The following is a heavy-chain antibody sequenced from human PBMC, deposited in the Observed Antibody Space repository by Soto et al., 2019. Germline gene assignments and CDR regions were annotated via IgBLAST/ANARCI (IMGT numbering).Heavy chain of an antibody. V-gene: IGHV4-34*01. CDR3: ARGMAAAAAKAGFDY. CDR1: GGSFSGYY. J-gene: IGHJ4*02. D-gene: IGHD6-13*01. CDR2: INHSGST. Sequence: ASETLSLTCAVYGGSFSGYYWSWIRQPPGKGLEWIGEINHSGSTNYNPSLKSRVTISVDTSKNQFSLKLSSVTAADTAVYYCARGMAAAAAKAGFDYWGQGTLVTVSS.